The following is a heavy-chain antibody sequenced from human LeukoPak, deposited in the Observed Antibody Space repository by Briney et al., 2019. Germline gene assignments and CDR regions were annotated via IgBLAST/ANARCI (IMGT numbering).Heavy chain of an antibody. Sequence: SETLSLTCAVYGGSFSGYYWSWIRQPPGKGLEWIGEINHSGSTNYNPSLKSRVTISVDTSKNQFSLKLSSVTAADTAVYYCARGGQLALGYYFVYWGQGTLVTVSS. V-gene: IGHV4-34*01. J-gene: IGHJ4*02. D-gene: IGHD6-13*01. CDR1: GGSFSGYY. CDR2: INHSGST. CDR3: ARGGQLALGYYFVY.